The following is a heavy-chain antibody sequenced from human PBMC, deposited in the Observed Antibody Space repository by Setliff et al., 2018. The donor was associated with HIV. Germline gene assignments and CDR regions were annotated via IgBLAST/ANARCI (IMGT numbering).Heavy chain of an antibody. CDR2: TNYRGVT. CDR3: ARDSNPAGSPGYEYARRGAFDL. Sequence: PSETLSLTCTVSGGSISTYYWNWIRQSPGTGLEWIGDTNYRGVTYYNPSLKSRVTFSLDTSKNQFSLTLTSVTAADTAVYYCARDSNPAGSPGYEYARRGAFDLWGPGTPVTVSS. J-gene: IGHJ3*01. CDR1: GGSISTYY. V-gene: IGHV4-59*01. D-gene: IGHD5-12*01.